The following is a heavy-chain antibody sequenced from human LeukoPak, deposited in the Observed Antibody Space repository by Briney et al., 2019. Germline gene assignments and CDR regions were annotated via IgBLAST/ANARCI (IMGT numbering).Heavy chain of an antibody. CDR3: AKDAAGYSSTSWDY. D-gene: IGHD6-19*01. CDR2: ISGSGRSGT. V-gene: IGHV3-23*01. CDR1: GFTFSTYA. J-gene: IGHJ4*02. Sequence: SGGSLRLSCVASGFTFSTYAMTWVRQAPGKGLEWVSVISGSGRSGTNYADSVKGRFTISRDNSKNTLYLQMNSLRAEDTAVYYCAKDAAGYSSTSWDYWGQGTLVTVSS.